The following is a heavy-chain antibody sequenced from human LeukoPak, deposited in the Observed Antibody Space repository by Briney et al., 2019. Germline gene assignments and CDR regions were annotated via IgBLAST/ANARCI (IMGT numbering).Heavy chain of an antibody. CDR3: ATMGSGSYLLAFDI. J-gene: IGHJ3*02. CDR2: FDPEDGVT. CDR1: GYTLTELS. Sequence: ASVKVSCKVSGYTLTELSMHWVRQAPGKGLEWMGGFDPEDGVTIYAQKFQGRVTMTEDTSTDTAYMELSSLRSEDTAVYYCATMGSGSYLLAFDIWGQGTMVTVSS. V-gene: IGHV1-24*01. D-gene: IGHD1-26*01.